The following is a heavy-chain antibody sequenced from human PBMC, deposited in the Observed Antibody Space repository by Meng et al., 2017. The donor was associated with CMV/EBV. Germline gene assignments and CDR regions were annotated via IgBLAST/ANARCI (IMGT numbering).Heavy chain of an antibody. Sequence: GESLKISCAASGFTFSNFAMNWVRQAPGKGLEWVSSISGSGVSTNYADSVKGRFTVSRDNSKNTLYLQTNSLRAEDTAVYYCARTGNYYDSSGYYRPFDPWGQGTLVTVSS. CDR3: ARTGNYYDSSGYYRPFDP. CDR1: GFTFSNFA. CDR2: ISGSGVST. D-gene: IGHD3-22*01. V-gene: IGHV3-23*01. J-gene: IGHJ5*02.